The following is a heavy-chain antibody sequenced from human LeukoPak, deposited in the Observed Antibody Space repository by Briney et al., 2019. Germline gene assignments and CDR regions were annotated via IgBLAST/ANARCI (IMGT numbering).Heavy chain of an antibody. CDR1: GFTFDDCA. J-gene: IGHJ4*02. D-gene: IGHD2-2*01. CDR3: AKLQSVVIPAAMLGFDY. Sequence: GGSLRLSCAASGFTFDDCAMHWVRQAPGKGLEWVSGISASGANRYYADSVKGRFTISRDNSRDTLSVQINSLRAEDTAVYYCAKLQSVVIPAAMLGFDYWGQGILVTVSS. V-gene: IGHV3-23*01. CDR2: ISASGANR.